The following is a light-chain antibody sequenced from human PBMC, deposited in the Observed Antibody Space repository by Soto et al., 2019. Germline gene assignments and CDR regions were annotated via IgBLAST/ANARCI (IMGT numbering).Light chain of an antibody. CDR2: KAS. V-gene: IGKV1-5*03. Sequence: DIKMTQSPSTLSASVGDRVTITCRASQSTSSWLAWYQQKPGKAPKLLIYKASSLESGVPSRFSGSGSGTEFTLTISSLQPDDFATYYCQQSWTFGQGTKVESK. J-gene: IGKJ1*01. CDR1: QSTSSW. CDR3: QQSWT.